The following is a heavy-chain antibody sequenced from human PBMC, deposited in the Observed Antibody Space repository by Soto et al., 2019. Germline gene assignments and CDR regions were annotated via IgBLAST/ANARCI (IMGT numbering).Heavy chain of an antibody. D-gene: IGHD2-15*01. J-gene: IGHJ4*02. Sequence: QVQLVQSGAEVKKPGASVKDSCKASGYTFTTYAMHWVRQAPGQRFEGMGWINAGNGNTKYSQTFQGRVTITTDTPASTAYMELSSLRSEDTAVYYCARDPCIIRCPDYWGQSTLVTVSS. V-gene: IGHV1-3*01. CDR3: ARDPCIIRCPDY. CDR2: INAGNGNT. CDR1: GYTFTTYA.